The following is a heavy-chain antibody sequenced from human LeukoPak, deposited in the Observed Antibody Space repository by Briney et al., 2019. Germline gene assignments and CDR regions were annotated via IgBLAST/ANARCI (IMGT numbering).Heavy chain of an antibody. CDR1: GYTFTSYY. J-gene: IGHJ3*02. V-gene: IGHV1-46*03. CDR3: AIAAAGALGAFDI. D-gene: IGHD6-13*01. CDR2: INPSGGST. Sequence: GASVKVSCKASGYTFTSYYMHWVRQAPGQGLEWMGIINPSGGSTSYAQKFQGRVTMTRDTSTSTVYMELSSLRSEDTAVYYCAIAAAGALGAFDIWGQGTMVTASS.